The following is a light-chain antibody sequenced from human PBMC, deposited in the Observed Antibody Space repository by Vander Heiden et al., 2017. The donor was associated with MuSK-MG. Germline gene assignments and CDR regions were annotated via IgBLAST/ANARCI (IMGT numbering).Light chain of an antibody. V-gene: IGKV1-39*01. CDR2: AAS. Sequence: DPVSITCRASQNISNYLNWYQHRPGKAPELLIFAASILQSGVPSRFSGSGYGKDFTLTISSRQREDFATYYCQQSDSTPQLTFGGGTKVEIK. J-gene: IGKJ4*01. CDR3: QQSDSTPQLT. CDR1: QNISNY.